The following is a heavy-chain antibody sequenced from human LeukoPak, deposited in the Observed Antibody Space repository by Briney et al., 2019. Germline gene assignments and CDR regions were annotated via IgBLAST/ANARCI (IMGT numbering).Heavy chain of an antibody. CDR1: GYTFTSYG. CDR2: ISAYNGNT. J-gene: IGHJ4*02. Sequence: ASVKVSCKASGYTFTSYGISWVRQAPGQGLEWMGWISAYNGNTNYAQKLQGGVTMTTDTSTSTAYMELRSLRSDETAVYYCARYWGTGTTFSYFDYWGQGTLVTVSS. D-gene: IGHD1-1*01. CDR3: ARYWGTGTTFSYFDY. V-gene: IGHV1-18*01.